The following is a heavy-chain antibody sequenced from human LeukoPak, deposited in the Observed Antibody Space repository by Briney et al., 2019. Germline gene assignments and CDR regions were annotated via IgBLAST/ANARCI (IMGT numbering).Heavy chain of an antibody. V-gene: IGHV3-7*03. CDR1: GLTFKNSW. CDR3: ARGHWGLDP. D-gene: IGHD7-27*01. J-gene: IGHJ5*02. Sequence: GGSLRLSCAVFGLTFKNSWMTWVRQAPGKGLEWVATLNQDGGEKYYVDSVKGRFTNSRDNAKNSLYLQMNSLRADDTAVYYCARGHWGLDPWGQGTLVIVSS. CDR2: LNQDGGEK.